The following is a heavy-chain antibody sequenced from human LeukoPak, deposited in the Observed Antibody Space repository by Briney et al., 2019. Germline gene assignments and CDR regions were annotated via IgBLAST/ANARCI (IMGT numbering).Heavy chain of an antibody. D-gene: IGHD2-15*01. CDR2: INHSGST. J-gene: IGHJ6*04. V-gene: IGHV4-34*01. CDR3: ARGRLSRYGMDV. Sequence: SETLSLTCAVYGGSFSGYYWSWIRQPPGKGLEWVGEINHSGSTNYNPSLKRRVTISVDTSKNQFSLKLSSVTAADTAVYYCARGRLSRYGMDVWGKGTTVTVSS. CDR1: GGSFSGYY.